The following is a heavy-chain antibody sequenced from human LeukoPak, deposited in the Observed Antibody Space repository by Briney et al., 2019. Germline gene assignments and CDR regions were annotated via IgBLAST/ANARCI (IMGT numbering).Heavy chain of an antibody. D-gene: IGHD2-15*01. CDR2: INTHTGNP. CDR3: ARGGICSGGSCYGDD. CDR1: GHTFTTYA. Sequence: GASVKVSCKASGHTFTTYAMHWVRQAPGQGLEWMGWINTHTGNPTYAQGFTGRFVFSLDTSVSTAYLQISSLKAEDTAVYYCARGGICSGGSCYGDDWGQGTLVTVSS. V-gene: IGHV7-4-1*02. J-gene: IGHJ4*02.